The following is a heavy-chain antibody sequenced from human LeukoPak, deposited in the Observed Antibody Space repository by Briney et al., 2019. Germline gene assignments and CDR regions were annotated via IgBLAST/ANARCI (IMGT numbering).Heavy chain of an antibody. CDR3: ATNRWFGEPDY. Sequence: GGSLRLSCGASGFTFSTYSMNWVRQAPGKGLEWVSSISSSSSYIYYADSVKGRFTISRDNAKNSLYLQMNSLRAEDTAVYYCATNRWFGEPDYWGQGTLVTVSS. J-gene: IGHJ4*02. CDR1: GFTFSTYS. CDR2: ISSSSSYI. D-gene: IGHD3-10*01. V-gene: IGHV3-21*01.